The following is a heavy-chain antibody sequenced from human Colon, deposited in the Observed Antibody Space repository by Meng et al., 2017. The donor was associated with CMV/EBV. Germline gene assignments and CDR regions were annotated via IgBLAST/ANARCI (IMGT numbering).Heavy chain of an antibody. CDR3: ATARSGCSSDSCFLEN. J-gene: IGHJ4*02. V-gene: IGHV4-4*02. CDR1: GVDSRRGKW. Sequence: GVDSRRGKWWNWVRKYPGEGLEWIGGMFHSGDTNYNPSLRSRMSISLDRSKNQVSLILSSVTAADSAVYYCATARSGCSSDSCFLENWGRGTLVTVSS. D-gene: IGHD3-3*01. CDR2: MFHSGDT.